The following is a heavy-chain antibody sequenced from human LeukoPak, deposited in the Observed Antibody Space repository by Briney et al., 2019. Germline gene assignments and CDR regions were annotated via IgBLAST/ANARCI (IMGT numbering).Heavy chain of an antibody. V-gene: IGHV3-30-3*01. Sequence: PGGSLRLSCAASGFTFSSYAMHWVRQAPGKGLEWVAVISYDGSNKYYADSVKGRFTISRDNSKNTLYLQMNSLRAEDTAVYYCASTPMTTVTPDAFDIWGQGTMVTVSS. CDR2: ISYDGSNK. D-gene: IGHD4-17*01. J-gene: IGHJ3*02. CDR1: GFTFSSYA. CDR3: ASTPMTTVTPDAFDI.